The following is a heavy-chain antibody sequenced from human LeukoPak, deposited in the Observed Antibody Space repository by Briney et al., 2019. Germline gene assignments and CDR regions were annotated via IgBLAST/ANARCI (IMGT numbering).Heavy chain of an antibody. CDR1: GFTFSSYS. D-gene: IGHD2-15*01. V-gene: IGHV3-48*02. CDR2: ISSSSTI. J-gene: IGHJ4*02. Sequence: GGSLRLSCAASGFTFSSYSMNWVRQAPGKGLEWVSYISSSSTIYYADSVKGRFTISRDNAKNSLYLQMNSLRDEDTAVYYCARDNLRYCSGGSCWEYFDYWGQGTLVTVSS. CDR3: ARDNLRYCSGGSCWEYFDY.